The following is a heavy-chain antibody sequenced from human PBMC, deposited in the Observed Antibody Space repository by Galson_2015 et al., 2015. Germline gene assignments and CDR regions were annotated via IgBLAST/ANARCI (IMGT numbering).Heavy chain of an antibody. CDR2: ISSNGGST. Sequence: SLRLSCAASGFTFSSYALHWVRQAPGKGLEYVSAISSNGGSTYYADSVKGRFTISRDNSKNTLYLQMSSLRAEDTAVYYCVKPPYSSSWYYFDYWGQGTLVTVSS. CDR1: GFTFSSYA. CDR3: VKPPYSSSWYYFDY. D-gene: IGHD6-13*01. V-gene: IGHV3-64D*08. J-gene: IGHJ4*02.